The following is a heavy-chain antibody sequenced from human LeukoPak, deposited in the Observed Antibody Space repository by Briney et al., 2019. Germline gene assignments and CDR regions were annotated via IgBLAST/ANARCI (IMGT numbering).Heavy chain of an antibody. CDR2: IRKDGSQK. V-gene: IGHV3-7*03. J-gene: IGHJ4*02. D-gene: IGHD3-3*01. Sequence: GWSLRLSCAASGFTFSSYWMSWVRQAPGKGLEWVANIRKDGSQKYYVDSVEGRFTISRDNAKNSLYLQMNTLRADDTAVYYCTRVSGGYDVSDYWGQGTLVTVSS. CDR3: TRVSGGYDVSDY. CDR1: GFTFSSYW.